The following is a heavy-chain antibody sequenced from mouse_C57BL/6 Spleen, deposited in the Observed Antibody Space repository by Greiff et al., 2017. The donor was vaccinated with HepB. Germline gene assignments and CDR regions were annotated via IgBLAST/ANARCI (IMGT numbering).Heavy chain of an antibody. CDR3: ARGDVGFAY. J-gene: IGHJ3*01. D-gene: IGHD3-3*01. V-gene: IGHV5-17*01. CDR1: GFTFSDYG. Sequence: VQLKESGGGLVKPGGSLKLSCAASGFTFSDYGMHWVRQAPEKGLEWVAYISSGSSTIYYADTVKGRFTISRDNAKNTLFLQMTSLRSEDTAMYYCARGDVGFAYWGQGTLVTVSA. CDR2: ISSGSSTI.